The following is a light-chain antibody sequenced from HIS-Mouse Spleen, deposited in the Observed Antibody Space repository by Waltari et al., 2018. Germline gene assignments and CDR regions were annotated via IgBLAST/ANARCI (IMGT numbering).Light chain of an antibody. Sequence: SYELTQPSSVSVSPGQTARITCSGDVLKKKYARWFQQKPGQAPVLVIYKDSERPSGITERFSGSSSGTTVTLTISGAQVEDEADYYCYSAADNNRVFGGGTKLTVL. J-gene: IGLJ3*02. V-gene: IGLV3-27*01. CDR2: KDS. CDR3: YSAADNNRV. CDR1: VLKKKY.